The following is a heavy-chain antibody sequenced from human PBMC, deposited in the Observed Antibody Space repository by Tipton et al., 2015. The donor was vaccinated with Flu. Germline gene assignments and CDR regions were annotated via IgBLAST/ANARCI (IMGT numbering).Heavy chain of an antibody. CDR1: GGSISSYY. V-gene: IGHV4-59*01. Sequence: GLVKPSETLSLTCTVSGGSISSYYWNWIRQPPGKGLEWIGHIYYTGTTSYDPSLKSRVTMSLDTSKTHFSLKLSSLTAADTAVYYCARDSSLIPGAMVHWGQGTLVTVSS. J-gene: IGHJ4*02. CDR3: ARDSSLIPGAMVH. D-gene: IGHD2-2*01. CDR2: IYYTGTT.